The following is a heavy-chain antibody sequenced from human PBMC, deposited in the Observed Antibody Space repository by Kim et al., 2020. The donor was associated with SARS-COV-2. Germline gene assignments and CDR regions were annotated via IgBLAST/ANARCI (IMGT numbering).Heavy chain of an antibody. D-gene: IGHD3-3*01. Sequence: GGSLRLSCAASGFTFSSYGMHWVRQAPGKGLEWVAVISYDGSNKYYADSVKGRFTISRDNSKNTLYLQMNSLRAEDTAVYYCAWFPIFGVVITAGDAFDIWGQGTMVTVSS. V-gene: IGHV3-30*03. CDR2: ISYDGSNK. CDR1: GFTFSSYG. J-gene: IGHJ3*02. CDR3: AWFPIFGVVITAGDAFDI.